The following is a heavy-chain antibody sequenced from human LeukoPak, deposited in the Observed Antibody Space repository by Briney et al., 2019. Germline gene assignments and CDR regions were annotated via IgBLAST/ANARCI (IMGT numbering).Heavy chain of an antibody. V-gene: IGHV4-39*07. D-gene: IGHD3-22*01. CDR2: IDYIEKT. CDR3: ATTGYYYDSSPC. CDR1: GGSITSGSYY. J-gene: IGHJ4*02. Sequence: SETLSLTCTVSGGSITSGSYYWGWIRQPPGKGLEWIGSIDYIEKTYYNMSLKSRVTISIDTSKNQFSLRLRSVTAADTAVYYCATTGYYYDSSPCWGQGSLVTVSS.